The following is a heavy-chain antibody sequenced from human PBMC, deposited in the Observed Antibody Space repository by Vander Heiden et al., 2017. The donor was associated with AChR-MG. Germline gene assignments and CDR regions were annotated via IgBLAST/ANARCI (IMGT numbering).Heavy chain of an antibody. J-gene: IGHJ4*02. CDR1: GFTFSSYR. CDR2: ISSSSSTI. Sequence: EVQLVESGGGLVQPGGSLRLSCAASGFTFSSYRMNWVRQAPGKGLEWVSYISSSSSTIYYADSVKGRFTISRDNAKNSLYLQMNSLRDEDTAVYYCARDSTYYYGSGSYFTLDYWGQGTLVTVSS. CDR3: ARDSTYYYGSGSYFTLDY. D-gene: IGHD3-10*01. V-gene: IGHV3-48*02.